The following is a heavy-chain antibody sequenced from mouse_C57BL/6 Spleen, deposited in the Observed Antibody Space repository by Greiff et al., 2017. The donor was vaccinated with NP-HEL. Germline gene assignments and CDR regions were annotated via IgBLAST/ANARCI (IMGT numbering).Heavy chain of an antibody. CDR2: IYPRDGST. Sequence: VQLQQSGPELVKPGASVKLSCKASGYTFTSYDINWVKQRPGQGLEWIGWIYPRDGSTKYNEKFKGKATLTVDTSSSTAYMELHSLTSEDSAVYVCARWGTAQATAYGGQGTLVTVSA. CDR1: GYTFTSYD. V-gene: IGHV1-85*01. D-gene: IGHD3-2*02. J-gene: IGHJ3*01. CDR3: ARWGTAQATAY.